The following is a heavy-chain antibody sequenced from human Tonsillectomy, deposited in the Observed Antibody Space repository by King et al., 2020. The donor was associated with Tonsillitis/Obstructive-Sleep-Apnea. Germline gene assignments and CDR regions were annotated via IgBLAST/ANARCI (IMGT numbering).Heavy chain of an antibody. D-gene: IGHD1-20*01. V-gene: IGHV3-21*01. CDR3: ASVSHYVNWHHFDY. CDR1: GFTFSSYS. CDR2: ISSTSSYI. J-gene: IGHJ4*02. Sequence: VQLVESGGGLVKPGGSLRLSCAASGFTFSSYSVNWVRQAPGKGLEWVSSISSTSSYIYYADSVKGRFTISRDNAKNSLYLQMNSLRAEDTAVYYCASVSHYVNWHHFDYWGQGTLVTVSS.